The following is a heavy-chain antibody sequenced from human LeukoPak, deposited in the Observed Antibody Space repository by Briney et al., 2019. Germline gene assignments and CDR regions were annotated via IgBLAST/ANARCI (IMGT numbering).Heavy chain of an antibody. CDR3: ARVYGANPPDA. J-gene: IGHJ5*02. CDR1: GGSISSGGYY. V-gene: IGHV4-31*03. D-gene: IGHD4-17*01. CDR2: IYYSGKT. Sequence: SETLSLTCTVSGGSISSGGYYWSWIRQHPGKGLEWIGCIYYSGKTYDSPSLKSRVTISVDTSKDQFSLKLSSVTAADTVVYYCARVYGANPPDAWGQGTLVTVSS.